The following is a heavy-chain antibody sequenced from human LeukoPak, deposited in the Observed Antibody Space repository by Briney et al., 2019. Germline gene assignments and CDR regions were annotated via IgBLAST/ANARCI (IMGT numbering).Heavy chain of an antibody. CDR1: GFTFSSYS. D-gene: IGHD5-24*01. Sequence: GGSLRLSCAPSGFTFSSYSMNWVRQAPGKGLEWFSSISSSSSYIYYAGSVKGRFTISRDNAKNSLYLQMNSLRAEDTAVYYCASTVEMATRGPCDYWGQGTLVTVSS. CDR2: ISSSSSYI. J-gene: IGHJ4*02. CDR3: ASTVEMATRGPCDY. V-gene: IGHV3-21*01.